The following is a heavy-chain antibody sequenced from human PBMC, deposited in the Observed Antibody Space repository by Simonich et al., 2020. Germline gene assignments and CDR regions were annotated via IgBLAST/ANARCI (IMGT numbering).Heavy chain of an antibody. Sequence: QVQLQESGPGLAKPSETLSLTCAVSGYSISSGYYWGWIRQPPGKGLEWIGSIYHRGSSYYNPSLTSRVTISVDTSKNQFSLKLSSVTAADTAVYYCARVGYSNYYYYGMDVCGQGTTVTVSS. CDR3: ARVGYSNYYYYGMDV. CDR1: GYSISSGYY. D-gene: IGHD6-13*01. CDR2: IYHRGSS. V-gene: IGHV4-38-2*01. J-gene: IGHJ6*02.